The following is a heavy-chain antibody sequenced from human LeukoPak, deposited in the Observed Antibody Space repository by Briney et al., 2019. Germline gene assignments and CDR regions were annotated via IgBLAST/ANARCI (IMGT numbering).Heavy chain of an antibody. Sequence: SETLSLTCAVYGGSFSSYYWSWIRQPPGKGLEWIGYIYYSGSTNYNPSLKSRVTISVDTFKNQFSLKLSSVTAADTAVYYCARSLSSSWSIYYYYYMDVWGKGTTVTISS. D-gene: IGHD6-13*01. V-gene: IGHV4-59*01. CDR1: GGSFSSYY. J-gene: IGHJ6*03. CDR2: IYYSGST. CDR3: ARSLSSSWSIYYYYYMDV.